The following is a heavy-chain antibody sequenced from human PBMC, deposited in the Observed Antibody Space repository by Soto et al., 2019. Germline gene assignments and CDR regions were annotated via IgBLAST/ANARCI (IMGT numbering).Heavy chain of an antibody. Sequence: SETLSLTCTVSGGSISSSSYYWGWIRQPPGKGLEWIGSIYYSGSTYYNPSLKSRVTISVDTSKNQFSLKLSSVTAADTAVYYCASPYYYGSGSYSTMDVWGQGTTVTVS. D-gene: IGHD3-10*01. V-gene: IGHV4-39*01. CDR1: GGSISSSSYY. J-gene: IGHJ6*02. CDR3: ASPYYYGSGSYSTMDV. CDR2: IYYSGST.